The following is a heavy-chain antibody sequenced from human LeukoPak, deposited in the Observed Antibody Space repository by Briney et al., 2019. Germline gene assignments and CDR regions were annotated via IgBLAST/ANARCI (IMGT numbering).Heavy chain of an antibody. CDR3: ARDTGFGVVINPTYGMDV. CDR2: ISWNSGSI. CDR1: GFTFDDYA. Sequence: GGSLRLSCAASGFTFDDYAMNWIRQAPGKGLEWVSGISWNSGSIGYADSVKGRFTISRDNSKNTLYLQMNSLRAEDTAVYYCARDTGFGVVINPTYGMDVWGQGTTVTVSS. D-gene: IGHD3-3*01. V-gene: IGHV3-9*01. J-gene: IGHJ6*02.